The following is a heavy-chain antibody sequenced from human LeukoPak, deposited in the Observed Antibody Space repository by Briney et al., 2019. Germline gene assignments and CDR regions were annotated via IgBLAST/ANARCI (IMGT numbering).Heavy chain of an antibody. J-gene: IGHJ5*02. CDR2: ISWNNGNI. Sequence: PGGSLRLSCAASGFIFGDYAMHWVRQAPGKGLEWVSGISWNNGNIVYADSVKGRFTISRDNAKNTLNLQMNSLRAEDTAVYYCARHLYYYGSGSYYIKADNWFDPWGQGTLVTVSS. CDR3: ARHLYYYGSGSYYIKADNWFDP. V-gene: IGHV3-9*01. D-gene: IGHD3-10*01. CDR1: GFIFGDYA.